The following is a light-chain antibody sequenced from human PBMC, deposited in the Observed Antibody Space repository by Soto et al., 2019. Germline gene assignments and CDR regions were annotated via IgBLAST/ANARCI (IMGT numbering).Light chain of an antibody. CDR2: KAS. V-gene: IGKV1-5*03. CDR3: QQYNSYALM. CDR1: ESISGW. Sequence: DIQMTQSPSTLSASVGDRVTITCRASESISGWLAWYQQKPGKSPTLVIFKASTLASGVPSRFSGSGSGTEFTLSISILQPDDFATYFCQQYNSYALMFGQGPKVEIK. J-gene: IGKJ1*01.